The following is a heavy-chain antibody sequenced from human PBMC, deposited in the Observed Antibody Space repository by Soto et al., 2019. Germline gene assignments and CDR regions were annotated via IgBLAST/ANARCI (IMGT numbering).Heavy chain of an antibody. J-gene: IGHJ6*03. D-gene: IGHD3-16*02. CDR1: GGSFSGYY. CDR3: ARGADGELSLRPTNYYYYMDV. Sequence: PSETLSLTCAVYGGSFSGYYWSWIRQPPGKGLEWIGEINHSGSTNYNPSLKSRVTISVDTSKNQFSLKLSSVTAADTAVYYCARGADGELSLRPTNYYYYMDVWGKGTTVTVS. CDR2: INHSGST. V-gene: IGHV4-34*01.